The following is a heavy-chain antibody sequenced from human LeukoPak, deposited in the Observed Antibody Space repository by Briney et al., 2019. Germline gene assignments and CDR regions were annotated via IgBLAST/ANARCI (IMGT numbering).Heavy chain of an antibody. CDR3: ARDSYCGGDCYPYNAFDI. J-gene: IGHJ3*02. V-gene: IGHV4-61*02. CDR1: GRSISSGSYY. Sequence: PSQTLSLTCSVSGRSISSGSYYWSWIRQPAGKGLEWVGRIYTSGSTNYNPSLKSRVTISVDTSKNQFSLKLSSVSAADTVVYYCARDSYCGGDCYPYNAFDIWGQGTMVTVSS. D-gene: IGHD2-21*02. CDR2: IYTSGST.